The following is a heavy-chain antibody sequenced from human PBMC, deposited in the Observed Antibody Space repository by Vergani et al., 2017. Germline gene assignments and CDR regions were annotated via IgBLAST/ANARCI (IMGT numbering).Heavy chain of an antibody. Sequence: QVQVVQSGDEVKKSGASVKVSCKTSGYTFSNYYMHWVLRDPGQGLEWIGIINPSGGHTNYARKFQGRVTITRDTSTRTVYMEVSSLRSEDTAIYYCSRGDYAMLTGFRYWRQGTLVTVSA. CDR2: INPSGGHT. V-gene: IGHV1-46*03. D-gene: IGHD3-9*01. CDR3: SRGDYAMLTGFRY. CDR1: GYTFSNYY. J-gene: IGHJ4*02.